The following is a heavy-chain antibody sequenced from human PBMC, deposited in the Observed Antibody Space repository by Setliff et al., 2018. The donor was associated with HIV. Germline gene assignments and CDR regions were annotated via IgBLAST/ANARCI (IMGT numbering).Heavy chain of an antibody. CDR1: GGSISSGSYY. CDR3: ARTLLWFGESVYFDY. J-gene: IGHJ4*02. V-gene: IGHV4-61*02. CDR2: IYTSGST. D-gene: IGHD3-10*01. Sequence: PSETLSLTCTVSGGSISSGSYYWSWIRQPAGKGLEWIGRIYTSGSTNYNPSLKSRVTISVDTSKNQFSLKLSSVTAADTAVYYCARTLLWFGESVYFDYWGQGTLVTVSS.